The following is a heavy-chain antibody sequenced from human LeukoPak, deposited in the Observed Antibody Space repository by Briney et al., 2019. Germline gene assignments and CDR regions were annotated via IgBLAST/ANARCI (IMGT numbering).Heavy chain of an antibody. CDR2: IIPILGIA. D-gene: IGHD3-9*01. CDR3: ARDGGGRYFGNRSPFDP. J-gene: IGHJ5*02. V-gene: IGHV1-69*04. CDR1: GYTFTSYG. Sequence: ASVKVSCKASGYTFTSYGISWVRQAPGQGLEWMGRIIPILGIANYAQKFQGRVTITVDKSTSTAYMELSSLRSEDTAVYYCARDGGGRYFGNRSPFDPWGQGTLVTVSS.